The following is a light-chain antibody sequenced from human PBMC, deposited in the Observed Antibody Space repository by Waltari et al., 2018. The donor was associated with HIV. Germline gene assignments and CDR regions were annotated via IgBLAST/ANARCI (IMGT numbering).Light chain of an antibody. CDR3: SSYAGSNLWT. CDR2: EVS. J-gene: IGLJ3*02. Sequence: QSALTQPPSASGSPGQSVTISCTGTSSYVGGYDYVSWYQQHPGKAPKVMIYEVSTRRSGVPVRFSGSKSGSTASLTVSGLQAEDEADYYCSSYAGSNLWTFGQGTK. V-gene: IGLV2-8*01. CDR1: SSYVGGYDY.